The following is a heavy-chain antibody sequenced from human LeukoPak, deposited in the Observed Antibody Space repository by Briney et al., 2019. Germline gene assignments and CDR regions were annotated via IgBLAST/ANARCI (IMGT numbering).Heavy chain of an antibody. J-gene: IGHJ3*02. CDR3: ARDRLTGYSGEAAFDI. CDR1: GGTISSSNW. Sequence: SETLSLTCAVSGGTISSSNWWSWGREPAGEGLGGIAEIYHSGSTNYNPSLKSRVTISVDKSKNQLFLQMRTVTAADTAVYYCARDRLTGYSGEAAFDIWGQGTMVTVSS. CDR2: IYHSGST. D-gene: IGHD3-9*01. V-gene: IGHV4-4*02.